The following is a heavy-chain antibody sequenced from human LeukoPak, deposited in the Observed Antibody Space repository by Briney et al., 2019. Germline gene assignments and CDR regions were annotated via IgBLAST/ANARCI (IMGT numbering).Heavy chain of an antibody. V-gene: IGHV3-66*01. D-gene: IGHD3-22*01. CDR1: GFTVSSNY. J-gene: IGHJ4*02. Sequence: GGSLRLSCVASGFTVSSNYMTWVRQAPGKGLEWVSVIFSGGSTYYADSVKGRFTISRDNSKNTLYLQMNSLRAEDTAVYYCAKSPMRGVVKDYWGQGTLVTVSS. CDR3: AKSPMRGVVKDY. CDR2: IFSGGST.